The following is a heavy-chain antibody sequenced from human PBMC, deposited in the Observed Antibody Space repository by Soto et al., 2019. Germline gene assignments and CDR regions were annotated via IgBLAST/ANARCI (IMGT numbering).Heavy chain of an antibody. V-gene: IGHV4-31*03. CDR3: ARGLLLFRYFACLYIASHI. CDR2: IYYSGST. CDR1: GGSISSGGYY. J-gene: IGHJ3*02. D-gene: IGHD3-9*01. Sequence: SETLSLTCTVSGGSISSGGYYWSWIRQHPGKGLEWIGYIYYSGSTYYNPSLKSRVTISVDTSKNQFSLKLSSVTAADTAVYYCARGLLLFRYFACLYIASHIWHHAPLVTV.